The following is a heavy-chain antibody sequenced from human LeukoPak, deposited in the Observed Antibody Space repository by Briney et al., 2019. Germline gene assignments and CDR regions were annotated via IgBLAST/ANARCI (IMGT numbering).Heavy chain of an antibody. V-gene: IGHV3-49*04. J-gene: IGHJ4*02. CDR2: IRSKAYGGST. D-gene: IGHD3-10*01. CDR1: GFTFNYAW. Sequence: GGSLRLSCAASGFTFNYAWMSWVRQAPGKGLEWVGFIRSKAYGGSTQYAASVKDRFTISRDDSKTIAYLQMNSLTTEDTAVYFCTRDPLHHYGSGSYYHFDYWGQGTLVIASS. CDR3: TRDPLHHYGSGSYYHFDY.